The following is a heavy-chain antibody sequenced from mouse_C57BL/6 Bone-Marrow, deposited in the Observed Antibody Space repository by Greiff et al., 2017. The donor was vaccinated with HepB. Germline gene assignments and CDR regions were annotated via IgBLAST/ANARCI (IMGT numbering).Heavy chain of an antibody. CDR1: GYTFTSYW. CDR2: IDPSDSYT. Sequence: VQLQQPGAELVMPGASVKLSCKASGYTFTSYWMHWVKQRPGQGLEWIGEIDPSDSYTNYNQKFQGKSTLTVDKSSSTAYMQLGGVTSEDSAVYYCAREGLDYWGKGTTLTVSS. D-gene: IGHD3-3*01. J-gene: IGHJ2*01. V-gene: IGHV1-69*01. CDR3: AREGLDY.